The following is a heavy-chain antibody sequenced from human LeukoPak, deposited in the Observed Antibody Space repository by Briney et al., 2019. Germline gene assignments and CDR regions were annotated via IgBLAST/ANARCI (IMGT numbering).Heavy chain of an antibody. D-gene: IGHD1-1*01. Sequence: ASVKVSCKASGYAFTNYGITWVRRAPGQGLEWMGWISASNGHTSYAQKFQGRVTMTTDTSTSTVYMELRSLRSDDTAVYYCARPVYHNAWAPDLWGQGTLVTVSS. CDR2: ISASNGHT. V-gene: IGHV1-18*01. J-gene: IGHJ5*02. CDR3: ARPVYHNAWAPDL. CDR1: GYAFTNYG.